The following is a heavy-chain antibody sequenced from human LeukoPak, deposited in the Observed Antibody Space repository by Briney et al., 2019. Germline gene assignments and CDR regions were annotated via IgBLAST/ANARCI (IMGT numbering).Heavy chain of an antibody. V-gene: IGHV1-2*04. D-gene: IGHD6-13*01. Sequence: ASVKVSCKASGGTFSSYAISWVRQAPGQGLEWMGWINPNSGGTNYAQKFQGWVTMARDTSISTAYMELSRLRSDDTAVYYCARGAAAGTRYFDYWGQGTLVTVSS. CDR3: ARGAAAGTRYFDY. CDR1: GGTFSSYA. J-gene: IGHJ4*02. CDR2: INPNSGGT.